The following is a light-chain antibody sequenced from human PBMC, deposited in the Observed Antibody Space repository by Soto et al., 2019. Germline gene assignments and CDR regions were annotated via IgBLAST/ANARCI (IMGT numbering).Light chain of an antibody. CDR2: SNN. CDR1: TSNIRSNT. CDR3: AAWDDSLAVVV. V-gene: IGLV1-44*01. Sequence: QSVLTQPPSASGTPGQRVTISCSGSTSNIRSNTVNWYQQVPGTAPKLLIYSNNQRPSGVPDRFSGSKSGTSASLAISGLQSEDEADYYCAAWDDSLAVVVFGGGTQLTVL. J-gene: IGLJ2*01.